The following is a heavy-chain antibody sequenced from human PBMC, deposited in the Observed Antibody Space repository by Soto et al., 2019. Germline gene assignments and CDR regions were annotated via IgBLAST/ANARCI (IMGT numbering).Heavy chain of an antibody. CDR3: AREPLTGTTYYCDYGMDV. J-gene: IGHJ6*02. V-gene: IGHV3-11*01. CDR2: ISSSGSTI. Sequence: QVQLVESGGGLVKPGGSLRLSCAASGFTFSDYYMSWIRQAPGKGLEWVSYISSSGSTIYYADSVKGRFTISRDNAKNSQYLQMNSLRAEDTAVYYCAREPLTGTTYYCDYGMDVWAQGTTVTVSS. D-gene: IGHD1-20*01. CDR1: GFTFSDYY.